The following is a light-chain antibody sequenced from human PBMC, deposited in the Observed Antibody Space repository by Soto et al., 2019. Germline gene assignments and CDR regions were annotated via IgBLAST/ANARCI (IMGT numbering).Light chain of an antibody. V-gene: IGKV3-20*01. CDR2: GAS. CDR1: QSVSSSY. J-gene: IGKJ2*01. CDR3: QQLNSYPQT. Sequence: EIVLTQSPGTLSLSPGERATLSCRASQSVSSSYLAWYQQKPGQAPRLLIYGASSRATGIPDRFSGSGSGTEFTLTISSLQPEDFATYYCQQLNSYPQTFGQGTKLEIK.